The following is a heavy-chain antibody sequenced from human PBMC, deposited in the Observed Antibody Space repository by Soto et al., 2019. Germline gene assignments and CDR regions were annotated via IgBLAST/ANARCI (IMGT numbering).Heavy chain of an antibody. CDR3: ASARCSSACYLIDY. J-gene: IGHJ4*02. D-gene: IGHD2-21*02. CDR1: GFTFSVYS. Sequence: GGSLRLSCVASGFTFSVYSMNWVRQAPGKGLEWFSYITSDTKTIKYADSVKGRFTISRDNAVNTVYLQMNSLRVEDTAIYHCASARCSSACYLIDYWGLGTLVTVSS. V-gene: IGHV3-48*04. CDR2: ITSDTKTI.